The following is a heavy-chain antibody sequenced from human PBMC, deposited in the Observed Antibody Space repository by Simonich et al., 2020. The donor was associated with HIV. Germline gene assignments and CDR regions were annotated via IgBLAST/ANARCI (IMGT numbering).Heavy chain of an antibody. CDR2: IHDSGST. D-gene: IGHD3-3*01. J-gene: IGHJ6*03. CDR3: AAGNALLRFLEWEGTYMDV. Sequence: QVQLQQWGAGLLKPSETLSLTCVVYGGSFSGYYWTWIRQPPGKGLEWIGEIHDSGSTNYNPSLKSRVTMSVDKSKNQFSRKLKSVIAADTAVYYCAAGNALLRFLEWEGTYMDVWGKGTTVTVSS. CDR1: GGSFSGYY. V-gene: IGHV4-34*01.